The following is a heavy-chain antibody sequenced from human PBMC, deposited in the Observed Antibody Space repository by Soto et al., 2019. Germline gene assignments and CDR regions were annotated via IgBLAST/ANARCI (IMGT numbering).Heavy chain of an antibody. D-gene: IGHD6-13*01. CDR1: GYTFTSYG. CDR2: ISGYNGNT. V-gene: IGHV1-18*04. CDR3: ARGGMYISSRRYFDS. Sequence: QVQLVQSGAEVRKPGASVKVSCKAAGYTFTSYGITWVRQAPGQGLKWMGWISGYNGNTDYAQKVQGRVTMTTDTSTSTAYMEVRGLRPDDTVVYYCARGGMYISSRRYFDSWGQGTLVTVSS. J-gene: IGHJ4*02.